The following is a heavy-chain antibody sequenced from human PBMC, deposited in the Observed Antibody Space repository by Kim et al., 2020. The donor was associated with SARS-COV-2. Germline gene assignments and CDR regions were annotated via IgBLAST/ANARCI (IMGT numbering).Heavy chain of an antibody. D-gene: IGHD6-13*01. V-gene: IGHV3-23*01. Sequence: GSMKGRFTISRDNSKNTLYLQMNSMRAEDTAVYYCAKSGANSSWYWYFDLWGRGTLVTVSS. J-gene: IGHJ2*01. CDR3: AKSGANSSWYWYFDL.